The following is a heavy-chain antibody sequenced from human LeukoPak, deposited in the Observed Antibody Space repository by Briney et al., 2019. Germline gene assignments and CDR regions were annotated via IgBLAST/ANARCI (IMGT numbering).Heavy chain of an antibody. CDR1: GGSISSSSYY. CDR2: IYYSGST. D-gene: IGHD6-19*01. CDR3: ARDRPNSSGWYGAYYYHIGV. V-gene: IGHV4-39*07. J-gene: IGHJ6*03. Sequence: PSETLSLTCTVSGGSISSSSYYWGWIRQPPGKGLEWIGSIYYSGSTYYNPSLKSRVTISVDTSKNLLSLKVTSVTPADTAVYYCARDRPNSSGWYGAYYYHIGVWGSGTTVVVSS.